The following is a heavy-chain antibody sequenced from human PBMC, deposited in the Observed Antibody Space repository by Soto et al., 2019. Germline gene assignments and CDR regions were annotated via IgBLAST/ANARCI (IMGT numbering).Heavy chain of an antibody. J-gene: IGHJ4*02. CDR2: INPRGGIA. D-gene: IGHD2-2*01. CDR3: ARDYLSSKLSLSYFDF. CDR1: GYSFISHY. V-gene: IGHV1-46*03. Sequence: QVQLVQSGAEVTRPGASVKVSCKASGYSFISHYIHWVRQAPGQGLEWMGFINPRGGIATLGQKFQGRVTMTRDTSTTLVYMELISLRSEDAAVYYCARDYLSSKLSLSYFDFWGQGTLVTVSS.